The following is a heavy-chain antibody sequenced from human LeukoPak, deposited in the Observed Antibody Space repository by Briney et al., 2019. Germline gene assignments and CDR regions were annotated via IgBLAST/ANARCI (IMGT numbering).Heavy chain of an antibody. Sequence: PSQTLSLTCTVSGGSISSGGYYWSWIRQPPGKGLEWIGYICYSGSTNYNPSLKSRVTISVDTSKNQFSLKLSSVTAADTAVYYCASLQRGYSYSLDYWGQGTLVTVSS. J-gene: IGHJ4*02. CDR1: GGSISSGGYY. CDR3: ASLQRGYSYSLDY. V-gene: IGHV4-61*08. CDR2: ICYSGST. D-gene: IGHD5-18*01.